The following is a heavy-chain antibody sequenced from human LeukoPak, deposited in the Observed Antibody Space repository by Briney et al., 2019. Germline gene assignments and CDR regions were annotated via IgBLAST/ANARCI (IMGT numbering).Heavy chain of an antibody. CDR3: ASARYFDWLPNSEYFQH. D-gene: IGHD3-9*01. J-gene: IGHJ1*01. CDR2: INHSGST. V-gene: IGHV4-34*01. Sequence: SETLSLTCAVYGGSFSGYYWSWIRQPPGKGLEWIGEINHSGSTNYNPSLKSRVTISVDTSKNQFSLKLSSVTAADTAVYYCASARYFDWLPNSEYFQHWGQGTLVTVSS. CDR1: GGSFSGYY.